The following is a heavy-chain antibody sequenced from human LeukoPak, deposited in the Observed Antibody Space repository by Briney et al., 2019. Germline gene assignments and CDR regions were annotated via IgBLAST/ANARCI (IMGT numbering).Heavy chain of an antibody. CDR2: ISGRDGST. CDR3: AKDRLGAFDY. D-gene: IGHD3-16*01. V-gene: IGHV3-23*01. CDR1: GFTFSSYA. J-gene: IGHJ4*02. Sequence: PGGSLRLSCAASGFTFSSYAMSWVRQAPGKGLEWISGISGRDGSTYYVDSVKGRFTISRDNSKNTLYLQMNSLRAEDTAVYYCAKDRLGAFDYWGQGTLVTASS.